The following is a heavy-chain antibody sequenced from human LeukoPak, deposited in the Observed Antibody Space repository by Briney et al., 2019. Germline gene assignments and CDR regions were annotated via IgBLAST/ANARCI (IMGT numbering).Heavy chain of an antibody. J-gene: IGHJ6*03. CDR2: ISAYNGNT. D-gene: IGHD2-2*01. V-gene: IGHV1-18*01. CDR1: GYTFTSYG. CDR3: AGVEVLVDPIVVVPAAPIRPYYYYMDV. Sequence: ASVKVSCKASGYTFTSYGISWVRQAPGQGLEWMGWISAYNGNTNYAQKLQGRVTMTTDTSTSTAYMELRSLRSEDTAVYYCAGVEVLVDPIVVVPAAPIRPYYYYMDVWGKGTTVTVSS.